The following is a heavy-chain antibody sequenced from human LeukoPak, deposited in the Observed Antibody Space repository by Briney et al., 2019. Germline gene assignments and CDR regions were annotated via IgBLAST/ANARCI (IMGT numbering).Heavy chain of an antibody. D-gene: IGHD3-10*01. CDR3: ARRSGGFGELLWFDY. J-gene: IGHJ4*02. Sequence: GGSLRLSCAASGFTFSSYGMHWVRQAPGKGLVWVSRINSDGSSTSYADSVKGRFTISRDNAKNTLYLQMNSLRAEDTAVYYCARRSGGFGELLWFDYWDQGTLVTVSS. CDR1: GFTFSSYG. CDR2: INSDGSST. V-gene: IGHV3-74*01.